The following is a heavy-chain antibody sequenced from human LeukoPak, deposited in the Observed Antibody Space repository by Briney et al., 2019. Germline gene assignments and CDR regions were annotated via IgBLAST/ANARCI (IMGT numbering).Heavy chain of an antibody. CDR2: INPKNSGT. V-gene: IGHV1-2*04. J-gene: IGHJ4*02. Sequence: ASVKVSCKASGYTFTGYYMHWVRQAPGQGLEWMGWINPKNSGTKYAQKFQGWITMTTDTSTSTAYMELTSLRSNDTAVYYCARVTATTLFDHWGPGTLVTVSS. CDR1: GYTFTGYY. D-gene: IGHD4-17*01. CDR3: ARVTATTLFDH.